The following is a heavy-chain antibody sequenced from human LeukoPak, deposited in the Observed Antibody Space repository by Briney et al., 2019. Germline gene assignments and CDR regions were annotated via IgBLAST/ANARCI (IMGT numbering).Heavy chain of an antibody. CDR3: TRDLPVPSLVRGIIIYGLIDY. CDR1: GFTFSSIS. D-gene: IGHD3-10*01. CDR2: ISPDGETT. Sequence: GGSLRLSCAASGFTFSSISMNWVRQAPGKGLEWVSSISPDGETTYLADSVKGRFTTSRDNAKSSLYLQMNSLRAEDTALYYCTRDLPVPSLVRGIIIYGLIDYWGQGTLVTVSS. V-gene: IGHV3-21*06. J-gene: IGHJ4*02.